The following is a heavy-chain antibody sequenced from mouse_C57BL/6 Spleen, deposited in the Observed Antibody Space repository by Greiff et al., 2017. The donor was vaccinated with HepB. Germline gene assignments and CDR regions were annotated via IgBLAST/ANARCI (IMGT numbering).Heavy chain of an antibody. CDR3: ATYSILFDY. Sequence: VQLQQPGAELVKPGASVKLSCKASGYTFTSYWMQWVKQRPGQGLEWIGEIDPSDSYTNYNQKFKGKATLTVDTSSSTAYMQLSSLTSEDSAVYYCATYSILFDYWGQGTTLTVSS. J-gene: IGHJ2*01. D-gene: IGHD2-5*01. V-gene: IGHV1-50*01. CDR2: IDPSDSYT. CDR1: GYTFTSYW.